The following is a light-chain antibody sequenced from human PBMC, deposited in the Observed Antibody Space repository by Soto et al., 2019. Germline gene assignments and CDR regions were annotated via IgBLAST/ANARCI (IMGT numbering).Light chain of an antibody. J-gene: IGKJ1*01. CDR3: QQYGSSPPT. V-gene: IGKV3-20*01. CDR2: GAS. CDR1: QSVSSNY. Sequence: EIVLTQSPGTLSLSPGERAILSCRASQSVSSNYLAWYQRKPGQAPRLLIYGASNRATGIPNRFSGSGSGTDFTLTITRLEPEDFVVYYCQQYGSSPPTFGQGTKVEI.